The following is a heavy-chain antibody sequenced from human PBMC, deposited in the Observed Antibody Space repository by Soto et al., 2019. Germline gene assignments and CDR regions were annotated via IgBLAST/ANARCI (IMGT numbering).Heavy chain of an antibody. CDR1: GGSISSGNW. D-gene: IGHD3-22*01. Sequence: QVQLQESGPGLVKPSGTLSLTCTVSGGSISSGNWWSWVRQAPGKGLEWIGEIYHSGGTNYNPSLKSRVTISVEKSKNLFSLELTSVTAADTAVYFCARDLHSSGFLEYWGQGILVTVSS. J-gene: IGHJ4*02. V-gene: IGHV4-4*02. CDR2: IYHSGGT. CDR3: ARDLHSSGFLEY.